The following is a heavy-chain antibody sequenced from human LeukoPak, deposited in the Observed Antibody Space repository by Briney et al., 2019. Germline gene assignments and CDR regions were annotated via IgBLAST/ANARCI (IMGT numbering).Heavy chain of an antibody. V-gene: IGHV4-34*01. CDR3: ARALRTLSSMVRGVMVFGYFDY. J-gene: IGHJ4*02. Sequence: PSETLSLTCAVYGGSFSGYYWSWIRQPPGKGLEWIGEINHSGSTNYNPSLKSRVTISVDTSKNQFSLKLSSVTAADTAVYYCARALRTLSSMVRGVMVFGYFDYWGQGTLVTVSS. D-gene: IGHD3-10*01. CDR1: GGSFSGYY. CDR2: INHSGST.